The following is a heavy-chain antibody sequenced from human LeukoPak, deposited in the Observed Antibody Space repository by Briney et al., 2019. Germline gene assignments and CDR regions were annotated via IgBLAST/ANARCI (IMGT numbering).Heavy chain of an antibody. V-gene: IGHV1-2*02. Sequence: ASVKVSCKASGGTFSSYAISWVRQAPGQGLEWMGWINPNSGGTNYAQKFQGRVTMTRDTSISTAYMELSRLRSDDTAVYYCARALHWENWFDSWGQGTLVTVSS. CDR3: ARALHWENWFDS. CDR2: INPNSGGT. CDR1: GGTFSSYA. J-gene: IGHJ5*01. D-gene: IGHD1-26*01.